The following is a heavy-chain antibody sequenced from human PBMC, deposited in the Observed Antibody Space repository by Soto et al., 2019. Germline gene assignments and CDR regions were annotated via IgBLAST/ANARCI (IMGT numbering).Heavy chain of an antibody. CDR1: GFNFTSYA. J-gene: IGHJ4*02. CDR2: ISYDGSNK. V-gene: IGHV3-30-3*01. D-gene: IGHD3-22*01. CDR3: ARAPGSSGYSDYFDY. Sequence: PGGSLRLSCAASGFNFTSYAMHWVRQAPGKGLEWVAVISYDGSNKYYADSVKGRFTISRDNSKNTLYLQMNSLRAEDTAVYYCARAPGSSGYSDYFDYWGQGT.